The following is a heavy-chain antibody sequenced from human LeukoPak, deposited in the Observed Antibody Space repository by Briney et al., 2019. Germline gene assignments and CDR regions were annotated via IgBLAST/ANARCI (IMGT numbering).Heavy chain of an antibody. Sequence: ASVKVSCKASGYTFTGYYMHWVRQAPGQGLEWMGWINPNSGGTNYAQKFQGRVTMTGDTSISTAYMELSRLRSDDTAVYYCARDPDIVATISGYWGQGTLVTVSS. V-gene: IGHV1-2*02. CDR3: ARDPDIVATISGY. CDR1: GYTFTGYY. CDR2: INPNSGGT. J-gene: IGHJ4*02. D-gene: IGHD5-12*01.